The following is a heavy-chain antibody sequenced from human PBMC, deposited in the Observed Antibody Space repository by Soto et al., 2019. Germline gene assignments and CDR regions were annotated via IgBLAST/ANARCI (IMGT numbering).Heavy chain of an antibody. Sequence: EVHLVESGGGLVKPGGSLRLSCAASGFRFSIAWMNWVRQAPGKGLEWVGRIKSKTTTGTTDYSTPVKGRFTVSADGSVNTLYLNMNSLKTEDTAVYYCTTGLYNSGGMDHWGHGTLVTVSS. CDR3: TTGLYNSGGMDH. CDR2: IKSKTTTGTT. CDR1: GFRFSIAW. V-gene: IGHV3-15*07. D-gene: IGHD2-15*01. J-gene: IGHJ4*01.